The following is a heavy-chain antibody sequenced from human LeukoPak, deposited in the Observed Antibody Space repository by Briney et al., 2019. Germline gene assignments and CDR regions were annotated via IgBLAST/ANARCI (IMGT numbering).Heavy chain of an antibody. J-gene: IGHJ2*01. D-gene: IGHD3-3*01. Sequence: GGSLRLSCAASGFNFSSRGMSWVRQAPGRGLEWVSGISASGGSTYYADSVKGRFIISRDKSKDTLFLQMSSLRAEDTAVYYCAKLGGSRYLEFLSLGDWYFDLWGRGTLVTVSS. V-gene: IGHV3-23*01. CDR1: GFNFSSRG. CDR2: ISASGGST. CDR3: AKLGGSRYLEFLSLGDWYFDL.